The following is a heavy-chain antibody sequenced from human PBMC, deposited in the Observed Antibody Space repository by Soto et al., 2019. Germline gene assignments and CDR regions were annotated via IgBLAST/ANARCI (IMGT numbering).Heavy chain of an antibody. CDR2: ISSSSSYI. D-gene: IGHD6-25*01. Sequence: EVQLVESGGGLVQPGGSLRLSCAASGFTFSSYSMNWVRQAPGKGLEWVSSISSSSSYIYYADSVKGRFTISRDNAKNSRSLKMHSLRAEDTAVYYCAGDSNGGYWGQGTLVTVSS. J-gene: IGHJ4*02. CDR1: GFTFSSYS. CDR3: AGDSNGGY. V-gene: IGHV3-21*01.